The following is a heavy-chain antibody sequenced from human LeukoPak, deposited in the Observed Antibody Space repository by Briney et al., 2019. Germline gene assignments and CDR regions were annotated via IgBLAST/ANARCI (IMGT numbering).Heavy chain of an antibody. Sequence: PGRSLRLSCAASGFIFSSYGMHWVRQAPGKGLEWVAVISYDGSNKYYADSVKGRFTISRDNSKNTLYLQMNSLRAEDTAVYYCAKDAVWFGELLGEDWFDPWGQGTLVTVSS. V-gene: IGHV3-30*18. CDR2: ISYDGSNK. D-gene: IGHD3-10*01. J-gene: IGHJ5*02. CDR1: GFIFSSYG. CDR3: AKDAVWFGELLGEDWFDP.